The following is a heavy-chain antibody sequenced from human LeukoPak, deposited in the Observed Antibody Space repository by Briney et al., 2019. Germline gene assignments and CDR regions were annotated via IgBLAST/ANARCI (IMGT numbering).Heavy chain of an antibody. V-gene: IGHV1-24*01. D-gene: IGHD2-2*01. J-gene: IGHJ4*02. CDR1: GYTLTELS. Sequence: ASVKVSCKVSGYTLTELSMHWVRQAPGKGLEWMGGFDPEDGETIYAQKFQGRVTMTEDTSTDTAYMELSSLRSEDTAVYYCATSLSSSTSLDFDYWGQGTLVTVSS. CDR3: ATSLSSSTSLDFDY. CDR2: FDPEDGET.